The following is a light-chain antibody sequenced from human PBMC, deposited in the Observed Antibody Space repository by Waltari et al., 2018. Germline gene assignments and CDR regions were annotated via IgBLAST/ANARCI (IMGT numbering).Light chain of an antibody. CDR3: QQYDNLPWT. CDR2: DAT. Sequence: DIQMTQSPSSLSASVGDRVTITCQASQDISNYLNWYQQKPGTAPKPLIYDATNLDLGVPSRFSGSGSGKDFAVTISSLQPEDIATYYCQQYDNLPWTFGQGTKVEIK. J-gene: IGKJ1*01. V-gene: IGKV1-33*01. CDR1: QDISNY.